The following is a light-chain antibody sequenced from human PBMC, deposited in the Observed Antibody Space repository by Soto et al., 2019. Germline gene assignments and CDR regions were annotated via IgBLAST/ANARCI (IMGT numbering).Light chain of an antibody. V-gene: IGKV3-15*01. J-gene: IGKJ1*01. CDR1: QSVSSY. CDR3: QQYDDWPET. Sequence: EKVMTQSPATLSVSPGERATLSCRASQSVSSYLAWYQQKPGQAPRLLIYDASTRATVDPARFSGSGSGTEFTLTISSLQSEDLAVYYCQQYDDWPETFGQGTKVEIK. CDR2: DAS.